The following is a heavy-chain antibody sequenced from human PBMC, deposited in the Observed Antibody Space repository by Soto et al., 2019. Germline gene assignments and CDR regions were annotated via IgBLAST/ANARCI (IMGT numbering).Heavy chain of an antibody. CDR2: IIPVFGTA. V-gene: IGHV1-69*12. D-gene: IGHD3-22*01. CDR1: GATLDTFINFG. Sequence: QVQLVQSGAEVKRPGSSVKVSCKASGATLDTFINFGITWVRRAPGQGLEWMGGIIPVFGTAHYAQEFHGRLNIRADESTRTAYMELSGMRSEDTAGYYCGRGAATKIVVVMYDSLKLWGQGTMVTVSS. J-gene: IGHJ3*01. CDR3: GRGAATKIVVVMYDSLKL.